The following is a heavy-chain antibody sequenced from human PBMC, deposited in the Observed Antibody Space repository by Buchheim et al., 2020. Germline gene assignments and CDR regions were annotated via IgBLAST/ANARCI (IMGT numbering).Heavy chain of an antibody. Sequence: QVQLVESGGGVVQPGRSLRLSCAASGFTFSSYAMHWVRQAPGKGLEWVAVISYDGSNKYYADSVKGRFTISRDNSKNTLYLQMNSPRAEDTAVYYCARDGERWLQSVAGYWGQGTL. CDR3: ARDGERWLQSVAGY. V-gene: IGHV3-30*04. J-gene: IGHJ4*02. D-gene: IGHD5-24*01. CDR2: ISYDGSNK. CDR1: GFTFSSYA.